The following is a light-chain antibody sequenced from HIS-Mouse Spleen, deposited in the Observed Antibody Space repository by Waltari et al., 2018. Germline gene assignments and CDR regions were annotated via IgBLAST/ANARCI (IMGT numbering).Light chain of an antibody. J-gene: IGKJ1*01. CDR1: QGISSY. Sequence: DIQLTQSPSFLSASVGDRVTITCRASQGISSYLAWYQRKPGKAPKLLIYAASTLQSGVPSRFSGSGSGTECTITISSLQPEDFATYYCQQLNSYPPTFGQGTKVEIK. CDR2: AAS. CDR3: QQLNSYPPT. V-gene: IGKV1-9*01.